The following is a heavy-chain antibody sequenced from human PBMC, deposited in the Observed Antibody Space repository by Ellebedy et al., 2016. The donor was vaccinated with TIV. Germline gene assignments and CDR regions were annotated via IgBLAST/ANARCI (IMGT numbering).Heavy chain of an antibody. CDR2: ISDYNGNT. CDR1: GYTFTSYG. V-gene: IGHV1-18*01. CDR3: ARGDSTFYVYSGSSDFDY. Sequence: AASVKVSCKASGYTFTSYGISWVRQAPGQGLEWMGWISDYNGNTNYAQRLQGRVTMTTDTSTSTAYMELRSLRSEDTAVYYCARGDSTFYVYSGSSDFDYWGQGTLVTVSS. D-gene: IGHD1-26*01. J-gene: IGHJ4*02.